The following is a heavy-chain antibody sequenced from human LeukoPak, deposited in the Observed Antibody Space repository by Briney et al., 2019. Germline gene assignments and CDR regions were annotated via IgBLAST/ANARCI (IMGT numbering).Heavy chain of an antibody. J-gene: IGHJ6*03. Sequence: ASVKVSCKASGYTFTSYGISWVRQAPGQGLEWMGWISAYNGNTNDAQKLQGRVTMTTDTSTSTAYMELRSLRSDDTAVYYCARTPSSSGYYSNYYYYYMDVWGKGTTVTVSS. D-gene: IGHD3-22*01. V-gene: IGHV1-18*01. CDR3: ARTPSSSGYYSNYYYYYMDV. CDR2: ISAYNGNT. CDR1: GYTFTSYG.